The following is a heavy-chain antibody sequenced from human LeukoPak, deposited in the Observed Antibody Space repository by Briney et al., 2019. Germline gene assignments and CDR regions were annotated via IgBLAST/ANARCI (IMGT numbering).Heavy chain of an antibody. CDR2: ISDSGRDT. J-gene: IGHJ4*02. CDR1: GFTFSQHA. D-gene: IGHD3-16*01. V-gene: IGHV3-23*01. CDR3: ASLVLPFGEP. Sequence: PGRSLRLSRAASGFTFSQHAVGGVRQAPGRGVEWVSVISDSGRDTYYADSVKGRFTISRDNSINTLFLQMDSVSAEDTDVYFCASLVLPFGEPWGQGTLVTVSA.